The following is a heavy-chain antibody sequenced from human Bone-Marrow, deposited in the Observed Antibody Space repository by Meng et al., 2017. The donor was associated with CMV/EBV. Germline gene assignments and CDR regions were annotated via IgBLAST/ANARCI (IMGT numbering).Heavy chain of an antibody. CDR1: GYTFTSYY. CDR3: ARDRGLHVTVRYFDY. D-gene: IGHD5-24*01. V-gene: IGHV1-46*01. CDR2: INPSGGST. Sequence: ASAKVSCKASGYTFTSYYMHWVRQAPGQGLEWMGIINPSGGSTSYAQKFQGRVTMTRDTSTSTVYMELSSLRSEDTAVYYCARDRGLHVTVRYFDYWGQGTLVTVSS. J-gene: IGHJ4*02.